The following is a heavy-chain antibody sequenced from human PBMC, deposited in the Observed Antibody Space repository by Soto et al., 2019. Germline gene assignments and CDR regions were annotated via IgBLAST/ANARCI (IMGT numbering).Heavy chain of an antibody. Sequence: GGSLRLSCAASGFTFSSYAMSWVRQAPGKGLEWVSAISGSGGSTYYADSVKGRFTISRDNAKNSLYLQMDSLTDEDTAVYYCARSVPVDYWGQGTLVTVSS. CDR2: ISGSGGST. J-gene: IGHJ4*02. CDR1: GFTFSSYA. V-gene: IGHV3-23*01. CDR3: ARSVPVDY.